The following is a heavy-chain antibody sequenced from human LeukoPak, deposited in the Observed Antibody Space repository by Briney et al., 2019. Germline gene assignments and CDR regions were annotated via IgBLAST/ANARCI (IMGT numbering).Heavy chain of an antibody. CDR2: IYSGGST. V-gene: IGHV3-66*01. CDR1: GFTVSSNY. J-gene: IGHJ1*01. Sequence: QTGGSLRLSCAASGFTVSSNYMSWVRQAPGKGLEWVSVIYSGGSTYYADSVKGRFTISRDNSKNTLYLQMNSLRAEDTAVHYCAREVGKAAAGPTRYFQHWGQGTLVTVSS. CDR3: AREVGKAAAGPTRYFQH. D-gene: IGHD6-13*01.